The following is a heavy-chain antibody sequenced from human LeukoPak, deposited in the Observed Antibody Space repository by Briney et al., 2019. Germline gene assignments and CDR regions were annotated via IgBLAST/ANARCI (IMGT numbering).Heavy chain of an antibody. Sequence: GGSLRHSCAASGFTFSSYAMSWVRQAPGKGLEWVSAISGSGGSTYYADSVKGRFTISRDNSKNTLYLQMNSLRAEDTAVYYCAKEMALSYSSSWYGDYWGQGTLVTVSS. CDR2: ISGSGGST. D-gene: IGHD6-13*01. CDR3: AKEMALSYSSSWYGDY. V-gene: IGHV3-23*01. J-gene: IGHJ4*02. CDR1: GFTFSSYA.